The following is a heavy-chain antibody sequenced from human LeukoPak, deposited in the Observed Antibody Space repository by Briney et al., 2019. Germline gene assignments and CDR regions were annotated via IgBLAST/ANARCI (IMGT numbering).Heavy chain of an antibody. V-gene: IGHV4-39*07. J-gene: IGHJ4*02. D-gene: IGHD3-10*01. CDR2: IYYSGST. CDR1: GGSISSSSYY. Sequence: PSETLSLTCTVSGGSISSSSYYWGWIRQPPGKGLEWIGSIYYSGSTYYNPSLKSRVTISRDMSKNQFSLKLSSVTAADTAVYYCASGEGSGSYFDFDYWGQGTLVTVSS. CDR3: ASGEGSGSYFDFDY.